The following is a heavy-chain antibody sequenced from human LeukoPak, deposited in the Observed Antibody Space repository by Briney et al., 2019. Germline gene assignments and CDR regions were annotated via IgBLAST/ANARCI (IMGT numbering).Heavy chain of an antibody. CDR3: ARAELRGSVWYPY. CDR2: IFASGST. Sequence: SETLSLTCTVSGGSISTNYWSWIRQPAGKGLEWIGRIFASGSTNYNPSLKSRVTISVDKSKNQFSLKLNSVTAADTAVYYCARAELRGSVWYPYWGQGTLVTVSS. CDR1: GGSISTNY. V-gene: IGHV4-4*07. D-gene: IGHD6-13*01. J-gene: IGHJ4*02.